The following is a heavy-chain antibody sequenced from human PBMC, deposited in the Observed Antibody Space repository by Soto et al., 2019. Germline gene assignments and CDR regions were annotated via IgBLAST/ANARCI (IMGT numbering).Heavy chain of an antibody. CDR1: GFTFSSYG. D-gene: IGHD7-27*01. V-gene: IGHV3-33*01. J-gene: IGHJ4*02. CDR2: IWYDGSNK. Sequence: QVQLVESGGGVVQPGRSLRLSCAASGFTFSSYGMHWVRQAPGTGLAWVAVIWYDGSNKCYADSVKGRFTISRDNSKNTLYLQMNSPRAEDTAGYYCAREAGELPLDYWGKGTLVTVSS. CDR3: AREAGELPLDY.